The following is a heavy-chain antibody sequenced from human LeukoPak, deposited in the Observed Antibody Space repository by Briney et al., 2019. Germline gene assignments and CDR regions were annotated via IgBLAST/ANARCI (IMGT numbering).Heavy chain of an antibody. CDR1: GFTFSSYA. Sequence: GGSLRLSCAASGFTFSSYAMSWVRQAPGKGLEWVSAISGSGGSAYYADSVKGRFTISRDNSKNTLYLQMNSLRAEDTAVYYCAKDIWSGYYTGMSSDYWGQGTLVTVSS. CDR3: AKDIWSGYYTGMSSDY. V-gene: IGHV3-23*01. J-gene: IGHJ4*02. D-gene: IGHD3-3*01. CDR2: ISGSGGSA.